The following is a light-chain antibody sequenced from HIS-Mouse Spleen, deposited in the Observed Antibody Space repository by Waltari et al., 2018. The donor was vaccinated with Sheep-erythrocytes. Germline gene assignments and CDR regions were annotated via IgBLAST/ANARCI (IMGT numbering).Light chain of an antibody. CDR2: EGS. J-gene: IGLJ3*02. CDR3: CSYAGSSTPWV. V-gene: IGLV2-23*01. Sequence: QSALTQPASVSGSPGQSITISCTGTSSDVGSYNLGSWYQQHTGKAPKLMVYEGSKRPSGVSNRFSGSKSGNTASLTISGLRAEDEADYYCCSYAGSSTPWVFGGGTKLTVL. CDR1: SSDVGSYNL.